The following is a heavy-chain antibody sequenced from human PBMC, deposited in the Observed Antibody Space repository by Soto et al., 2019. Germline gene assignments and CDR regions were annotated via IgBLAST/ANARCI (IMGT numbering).Heavy chain of an antibody. CDR1: GGSVRDGSYY. CDR3: AGYNWNYYFDP. CDR2: IYHSGST. Sequence: SETLCLTCTVSGGSVRDGSYYWAWLRQPPGKGLEWIGHIYHSGSTVYNPSLKSRVTISIDTSKSQYSLNLNSMTAADTAVYYCAGYNWNYYFDPWGQGTLVTVSS. J-gene: IGHJ5*02. V-gene: IGHV4-61*01. D-gene: IGHD1-7*01.